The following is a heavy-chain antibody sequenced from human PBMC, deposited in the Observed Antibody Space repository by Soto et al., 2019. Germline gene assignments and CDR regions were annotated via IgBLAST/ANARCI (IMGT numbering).Heavy chain of an antibody. Sequence: QPGGSLRLSCAASGFAFSNFAISWVRQAPGKGLEWVSAIGSGSRGTHYAESVEDRFTISRDDSKNTLYLQLNSLTAADTAVYYCAAPRAALTRNRYFDPCRQVNPVTMCS. CDR3: AAPRAALTRNRYFDP. D-gene: IGHD3-16*02. CDR1: GFAFSNFA. J-gene: IGHJ5*02. V-gene: IGHV3-23*01. CDR2: IGSGSRGT.